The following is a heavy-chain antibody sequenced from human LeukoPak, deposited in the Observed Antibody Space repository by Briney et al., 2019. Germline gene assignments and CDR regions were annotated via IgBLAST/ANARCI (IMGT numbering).Heavy chain of an antibody. J-gene: IGHJ5*02. D-gene: IGHD2-2*01. Sequence: SETLSLTCTVSGYSISSGCYWGWIRQPPGKGLEWIGSICHSGSTYYNSSLKSRVTISVDTSKNKFSLNLSSVTAADTAVYYCARDGLRSTTHNWFDPWGQGTLVTVSS. V-gene: IGHV4-38-2*02. CDR3: ARDGLRSTTHNWFDP. CDR2: ICHSGST. CDR1: GYSISSGCY.